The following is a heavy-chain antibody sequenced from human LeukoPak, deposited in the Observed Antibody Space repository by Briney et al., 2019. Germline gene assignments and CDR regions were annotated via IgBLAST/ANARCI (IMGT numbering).Heavy chain of an antibody. CDR1: GYSFTGYY. CDR3: ARGPNHYYYMDF. D-gene: IGHD2-8*01. V-gene: IGHV1-2*02. CDR2: INPDGDVT. Sequence: ASVKVSCKASGYSFTGYYIHWVRQAPGQGLEWMGWINPDGDVTKSAQKFQGRVTMTTDKSINTVFMELSGLTSDDTALYYCARGPNHYYYMDFWGKGITVSVSS. J-gene: IGHJ6*03.